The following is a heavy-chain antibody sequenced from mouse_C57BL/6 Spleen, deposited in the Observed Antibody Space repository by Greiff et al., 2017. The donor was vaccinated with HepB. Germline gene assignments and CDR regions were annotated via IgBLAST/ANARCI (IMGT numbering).Heavy chain of an antibody. CDR2: ISSGGDYI. CDR3: TRVGITTVVEEYYFDY. Sequence: EVMLVESGEGLVKPGGSLKLSCAASGFTFSSYAMSWVRQTPEKRLEWVAYISSGGDYIYYADTVKGRFTISRDNARNTLYLQMSSLKYEDTAMYYCTRVGITTVVEEYYFDYWGQGTTLTVSS. V-gene: IGHV5-9-1*02. J-gene: IGHJ2*01. CDR1: GFTFSSYA. D-gene: IGHD1-1*01.